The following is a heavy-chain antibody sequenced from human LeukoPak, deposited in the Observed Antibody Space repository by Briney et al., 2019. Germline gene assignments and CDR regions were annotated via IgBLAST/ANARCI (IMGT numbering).Heavy chain of an antibody. Sequence: GGSLIFSCAASGFTFSSYAMSWVRKAAGKGLGWVSAFSGSGGSTYYADSVKGRFTISRDNSKNTLYLQMNSLRAEDTAVYYCAKAIAAVGATVGYYYYGIDGWGQGTTVTVSS. CDR3: AKAIAAVGATVGYYYYGIDG. V-gene: IGHV3-23*01. CDR1: GFTFSSYA. D-gene: IGHD6-13*01. J-gene: IGHJ6*02. CDR2: FSGSGGST.